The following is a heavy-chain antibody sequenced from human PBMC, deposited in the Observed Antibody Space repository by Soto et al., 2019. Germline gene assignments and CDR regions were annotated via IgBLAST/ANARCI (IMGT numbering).Heavy chain of an antibody. D-gene: IGHD3-9*01. CDR1: GFTFSSYA. CDR2: IWYDGSNK. CDR3: ARDPSPVLQYFDPPDY. V-gene: IGHV3-33*01. Sequence: GVSLSLSCAASGFTFSSYAMHWVRQAPGKGLDWVAVIWYDGSNKYYADSVKGRFTISRDNSKNTLYLQMNSLRAEDTAVYYCARDPSPVLQYFDPPDYWGQGTLVTVSS. J-gene: IGHJ4*02.